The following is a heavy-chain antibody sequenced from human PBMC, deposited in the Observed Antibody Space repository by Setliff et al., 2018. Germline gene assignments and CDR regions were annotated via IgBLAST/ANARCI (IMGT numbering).Heavy chain of an antibody. J-gene: IGHJ4*02. Sequence: GGSLRLSCAASGFTFSSYSMNWVRQAPGKGLEWVSYISSSGSTIYYADSVKGRFTISRDNAKNSLYLQMNSLRAEDTAVYYCARDLLRAGTSSGFDYWGQGTLVTVSS. D-gene: IGHD6-13*01. V-gene: IGHV3-48*04. CDR1: GFTFSSYS. CDR3: ARDLLRAGTSSGFDY. CDR2: ISSSGSTI.